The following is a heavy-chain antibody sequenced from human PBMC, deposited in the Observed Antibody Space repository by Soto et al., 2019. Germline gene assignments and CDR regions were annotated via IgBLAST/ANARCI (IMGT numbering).Heavy chain of an antibody. CDR2: IYHSGST. J-gene: IGHJ5*02. Sequence: QLQLQESGSGLVRPSQTLSLTCAVSGGSISSGGYSWNWIRQPPGKGLEWIGYIYHSGSTLYNPSLRSRVTISVDKSKNPFSLKLTSVPAADTAVYYCARDQLEGNWFDPWGQGTLVTVSS. V-gene: IGHV4-30-2*01. D-gene: IGHD1-1*01. CDR1: GGSISSGGYS. CDR3: ARDQLEGNWFDP.